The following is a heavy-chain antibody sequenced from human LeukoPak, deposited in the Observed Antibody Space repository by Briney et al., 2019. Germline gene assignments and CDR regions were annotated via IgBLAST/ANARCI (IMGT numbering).Heavy chain of an antibody. CDR2: IYHSGST. CDR3: ARQRGYCSSTSCHTYDY. Sequence: SETLSLTCAVSGYSISSGYYWGWIRQPPGKGLEWIGSIYHSGSTHYNPSLKSRVTISVDTSKNQFSLKLSSVTAADTAVYYCARQRGYCSSTSCHTYDYWGQGTLATVSS. J-gene: IGHJ4*02. V-gene: IGHV4-38-2*01. D-gene: IGHD2-2*02. CDR1: GYSISSGYY.